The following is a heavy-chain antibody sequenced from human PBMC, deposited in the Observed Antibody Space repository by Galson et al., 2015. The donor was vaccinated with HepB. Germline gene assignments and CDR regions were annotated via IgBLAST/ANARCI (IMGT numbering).Heavy chain of an antibody. D-gene: IGHD3-10*01. CDR1: GDSISNDRW. J-gene: IGHJ4*02. CDR2: AYHSGGT. CDR3: ARAKEGRGYFDY. Sequence: ATLSLTCAVSGDSISNDRWWSWVRQPPGEGLEWIGEAYHSGGTNYRPSLKSRVTISVDKAKNQFSLTLTYVTAADTAVYYCARAKEGRGYFDYWGQGTLVTVSS. V-gene: IGHV4-4*02.